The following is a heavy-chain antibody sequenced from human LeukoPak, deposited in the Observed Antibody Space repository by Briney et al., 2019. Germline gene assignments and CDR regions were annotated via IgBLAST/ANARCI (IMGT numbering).Heavy chain of an antibody. CDR3: ARAGGDYYYYYYMDV. J-gene: IGHJ6*03. Sequence: PSETLSLTSTVSGGSICSYYWSWIRQPPGKGLEWIGYIYYSGSTNYNPSLKSRVTISVDTSKNQFSLKLSSVTAADTAVYYCARAGGDYYYYYYMDVWGKGTTVTVSS. V-gene: IGHV4-59*01. D-gene: IGHD4-17*01. CDR2: IYYSGST. CDR1: GGSICSYY.